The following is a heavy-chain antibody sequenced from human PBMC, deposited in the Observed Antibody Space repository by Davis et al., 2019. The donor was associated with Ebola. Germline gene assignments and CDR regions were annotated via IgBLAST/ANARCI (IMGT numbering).Heavy chain of an antibody. V-gene: IGHV3-11*01. J-gene: IGHJ4*02. CDR2: ISSSGSTI. D-gene: IGHD1-7*01. CDR1: GFTFSDYY. Sequence: GGSLRLSCAASGFTFSDYYMSWIRHAPGKGLEWVSYISSSGSTIYYADSVKGRFTISRDNAKNSLYLQMNSLRAEDTAVYYCATKPGNLYNWNYWNYWGQGTLVTVSS. CDR3: ATKPGNLYNWNYWNY.